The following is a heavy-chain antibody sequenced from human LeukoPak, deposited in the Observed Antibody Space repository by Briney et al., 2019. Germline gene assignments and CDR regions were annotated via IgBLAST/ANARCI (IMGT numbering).Heavy chain of an antibody. Sequence: PGGSLRLSCAASGFTFSSYSINWVRQAPGKGLEWVSSISSSSSYIYYADSVKGRFTISRDNAKNSLYLQMNSLRAEDTAVYYCARASGEPYSSSWWGAFDIWGQGTMVTVSS. V-gene: IGHV3-21*01. CDR1: GFTFSSYS. D-gene: IGHD6-13*01. CDR2: ISSSSSYI. CDR3: ARASGEPYSSSWWGAFDI. J-gene: IGHJ3*02.